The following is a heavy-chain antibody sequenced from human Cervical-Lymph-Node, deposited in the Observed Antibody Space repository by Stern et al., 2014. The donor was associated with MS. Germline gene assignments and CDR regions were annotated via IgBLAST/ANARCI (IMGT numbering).Heavy chain of an antibody. CDR3: ARGCGGGDCLFDY. CDR1: GDSISGGDYY. V-gene: IGHV4-30-4*01. D-gene: IGHD2-21*02. CDR2: IYYPGST. Sequence: QVQLQESGPGLVKPSQTLSLTCKVSGDSISGGDYYWNWIRQPPGKGLEWIGYIYYPGSTYYNPSLKSRGSISVDTSKNQFSLMLTSVTAADTAVYYCARGCGGGDCLFDYWGQGTLVTVSS. J-gene: IGHJ4*02.